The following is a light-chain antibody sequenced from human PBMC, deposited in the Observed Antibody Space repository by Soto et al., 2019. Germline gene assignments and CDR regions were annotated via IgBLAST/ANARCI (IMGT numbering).Light chain of an antibody. J-gene: IGLJ1*01. CDR3: CSYRSGSAPYYV. V-gene: IGLV1-40*01. CDR2: GNR. Sequence: QSVLTQPPSVSGAPGQRVTISCTGNSSNLGAGYDVHWYQQLPGAAPKLVIFGNRNRPSGVPERFSGSKSGNVASLTISGLQAEDEADYYCCSYRSGSAPYYVFGTGTKLTVL. CDR1: SSNLGAGYD.